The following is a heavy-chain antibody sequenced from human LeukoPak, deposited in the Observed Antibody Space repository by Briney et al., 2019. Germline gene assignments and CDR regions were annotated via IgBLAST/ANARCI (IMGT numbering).Heavy chain of an antibody. Sequence: GRSLRLFCAASGFNFNDYGMHWVRQAPGKGLEWVAIIWHDGNNKYYADSVRGRFTVSRDNSKNTLYLEMNSLRAEDTAVYYCARDGAYSYTYWGQGTLVIVSS. CDR3: ARDGAYSYTY. J-gene: IGHJ4*02. V-gene: IGHV3-33*01. D-gene: IGHD5-18*01. CDR2: IWHDGNNK. CDR1: GFNFNDYG.